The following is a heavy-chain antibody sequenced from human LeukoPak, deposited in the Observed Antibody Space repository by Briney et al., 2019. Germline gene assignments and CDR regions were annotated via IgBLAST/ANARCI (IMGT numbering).Heavy chain of an antibody. D-gene: IGHD6-13*01. CDR2: ISSSGNTT. J-gene: IGHJ4*02. Sequence: GGSLRLSCAASGFTFSDYYMSWIRQAPGKGLEWVSYISSSGNTTYHADSVKGRFTISRDNAKNSLYLQMSSLRAEDTAVYYCARDAAAAGDYWGQGTLVTVSS. V-gene: IGHV3-11*04. CDR1: GFTFSDYY. CDR3: ARDAAAAGDY.